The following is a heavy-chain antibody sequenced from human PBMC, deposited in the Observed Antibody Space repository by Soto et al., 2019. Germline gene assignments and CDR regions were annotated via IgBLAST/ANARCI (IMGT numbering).Heavy chain of an antibody. CDR2: ISYDGNKE. V-gene: IGHV3-30-3*01. D-gene: IGHD3-22*01. J-gene: IGHJ6*02. CDR3: AREKGESSGYYPTYGMDG. Sequence: GGSLRLSCAASGFTFSSCAMHWVRQAPGKGLEWVSVISYDGNKEYYADSVKGRFTISRDNSKNTLYLQMNSLRAEDTAVYYCAREKGESSGYYPTYGMDGWGQGTTVPVCS. CDR1: GFTFSSCA.